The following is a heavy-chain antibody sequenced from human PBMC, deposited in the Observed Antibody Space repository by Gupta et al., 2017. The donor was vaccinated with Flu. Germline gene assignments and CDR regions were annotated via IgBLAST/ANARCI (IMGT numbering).Heavy chain of an antibody. V-gene: IGHV4-61*02. CDR2: IYTRGTT. J-gene: IGHJ4*02. CDR3: ASLEYYGSGRYFY. Sequence: QVQLQESGPGLVKPSQTLSLTCTVSGGSISSGSYYWSWIRQPAGKGLEWIGRIYTRGTTNDNPALKSRVNISVDTSNNQFSLKLSYVNAADTAVYYCASLEYYGSGRYFYWGQGNLDHRLL. CDR1: GGSISSGSYY. D-gene: IGHD3-10*01.